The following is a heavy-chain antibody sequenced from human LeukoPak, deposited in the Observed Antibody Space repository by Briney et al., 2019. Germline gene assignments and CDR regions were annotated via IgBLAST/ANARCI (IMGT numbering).Heavy chain of an antibody. CDR2: IIPIFGTA. CDR3: ARTNARYFDWPNFDY. D-gene: IGHD3-9*01. Sequence: ASVTVSCTASGGTFSIYAISWVRQAPGQGLEWMGGIIPIFGTANYAQKFQGRVTITADESTSTAYMELSSLRSEDTAVYYCARTNARYFDWPNFDYWGQGTLVTVSS. J-gene: IGHJ4*02. V-gene: IGHV1-69*13. CDR1: GGTFSIYA.